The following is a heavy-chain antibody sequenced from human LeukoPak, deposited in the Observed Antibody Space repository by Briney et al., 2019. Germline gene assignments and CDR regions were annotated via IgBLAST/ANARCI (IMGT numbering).Heavy chain of an antibody. D-gene: IGHD6-19*01. CDR1: GFTFSSYG. J-gene: IGHJ4*02. CDR3: ARRGSSGCFDF. CDR2: MSHDGSNE. V-gene: IGHV3-30-3*01. Sequence: PGGSLRLSCAAAGFTFSSYGMYWVRQAPGKGLEWVAVMSHDGSNEYYGDSVKGRFTISRDNSKNTLFLQMHSLRAEDTATYYCARRGSSGCFDFWGQGTLVTVSS.